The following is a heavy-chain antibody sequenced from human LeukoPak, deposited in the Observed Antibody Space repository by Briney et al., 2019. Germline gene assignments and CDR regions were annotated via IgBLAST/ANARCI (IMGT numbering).Heavy chain of an antibody. J-gene: IGHJ3*02. V-gene: IGHV3-48*03. D-gene: IGHD3-16*01. CDR1: GFTFSSYE. Sequence: GESLRLSCAASGFTFSSYEMNWVRQAPGKGLEWVSYISSSGSTIYYADSVKGRFTISRDNAKNSLYLQMNSLRAEDTAVYYCARDYDYVWGSYDHDAFDIWGQGTMVTVSS. CDR3: ARDYDYVWGSYDHDAFDI. CDR2: ISSSGSTI.